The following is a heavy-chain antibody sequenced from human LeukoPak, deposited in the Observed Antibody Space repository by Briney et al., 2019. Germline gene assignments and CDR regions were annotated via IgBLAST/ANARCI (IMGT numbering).Heavy chain of an antibody. CDR3: ASTALGYCSSTSCYTARDFDY. CDR1: GGTFSSYA. CDR2: IIPIFGTA. D-gene: IGHD2-2*02. V-gene: IGHV1-69*13. J-gene: IGHJ4*02. Sequence: SVKVSCKASGGTFSSYAISWVRQAPGQGLEWMGGIIPIFGTANYAQKFQGRVTITADESTSTAYMELSSLRSEDTAVYYCASTALGYCSSTSCYTARDFDYWGQGTLVTVSS.